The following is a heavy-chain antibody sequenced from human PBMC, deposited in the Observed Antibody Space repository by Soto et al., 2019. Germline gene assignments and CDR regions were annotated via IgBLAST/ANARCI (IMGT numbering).Heavy chain of an antibody. CDR1: VLSVDTTYC. Sequence: QVQLVQSGAEVKKPGASVKVSCKASVLSVDTTYCIHWVRRAPGQGLEWMGSINPNSGDTNYAQNFQGRLTMTRDTSSSTAYMEVSSLTSDDTAVYYCGSPRSGPSPDVGHWGHGTVVTVSS. J-gene: IGHJ4*01. V-gene: IGHV1-2*02. CDR3: GSPRSGPSPDVGH. D-gene: IGHD2-15*01. CDR2: INPNSGDT.